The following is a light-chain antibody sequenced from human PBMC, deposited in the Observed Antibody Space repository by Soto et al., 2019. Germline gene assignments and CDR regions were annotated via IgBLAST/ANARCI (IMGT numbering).Light chain of an antibody. CDR1: RSNINNNF. CDR2: VNY. J-gene: IGLJ1*01. Sequence: QAVVTQPPSVSAAPGQTVTISCSGSRSNINNNFVSWYQLFPGTAPKLLIYVNYKRPSGIPDRFSASKSGTSATLAITGLQTGDEAEYNCGTWDSSLDGFVFGTGTKLTVL. V-gene: IGLV1-51*01. CDR3: GTWDSSLDGFV.